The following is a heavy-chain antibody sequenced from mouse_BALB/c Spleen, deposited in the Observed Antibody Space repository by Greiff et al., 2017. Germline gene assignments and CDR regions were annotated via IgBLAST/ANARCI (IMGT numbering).Heavy chain of an antibody. V-gene: IGHV7-1*02. Sequence: EVKVVESGGGLVQPGGSLRLSCATSGFTFSDFYMEWVRQPPGKRLEWIAASRNKANDYTTEYSASVKGRFIVSRDTSQSILYLQMNALRAEDTAIFYCARDAGNFDYWGQGTTLTVSS. CDR3: ARDAGNFDY. CDR1: GFTFSDFY. J-gene: IGHJ2*01. CDR2: SRNKANDYTT.